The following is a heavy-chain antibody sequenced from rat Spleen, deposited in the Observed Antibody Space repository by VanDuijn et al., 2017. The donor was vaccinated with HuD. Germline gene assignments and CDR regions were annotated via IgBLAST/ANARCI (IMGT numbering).Heavy chain of an antibody. V-gene: IGHV5-31*01. J-gene: IGHJ2*01. CDR3: ARHMTGYRYNPRNFDY. CDR1: GFTFNNYW. D-gene: IGHD1-5*01. CDR2: ISPSGGST. Sequence: EVQLVESGGGLVQPGRSLKLSCVASGFTFNNYWMTWVRQAPTKGLEWVASISPSGGSTYYRDSVKGRFTVTRDNAKSTLYLQMDSLRSEDTATYYCARHMTGYRYNPRNFDYWGQGVMVTVSS.